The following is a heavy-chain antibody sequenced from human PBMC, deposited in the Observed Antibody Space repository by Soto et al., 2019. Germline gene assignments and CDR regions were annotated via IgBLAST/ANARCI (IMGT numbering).Heavy chain of an antibody. CDR3: ATVLGY. J-gene: IGHJ4*02. CDR2: ISTSGGNT. D-gene: IGHD3-16*01. V-gene: IGHV3-23*01. Sequence: EVQLLESGGTLVQPGGSLRLSCVGSGFTFGSYVMNWVRQAPGKGLQWVSGISTSGGNTYYADSVKGRFTISRDNSKNTLYLQMNSLRADDTAVYYCATVLGYRGQGTLVTVSS. CDR1: GFTFGSYV.